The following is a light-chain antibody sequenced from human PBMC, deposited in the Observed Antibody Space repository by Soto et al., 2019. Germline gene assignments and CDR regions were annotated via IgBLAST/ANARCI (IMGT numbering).Light chain of an antibody. CDR2: LGS. CDR3: MQALQTPWT. J-gene: IGKJ1*01. Sequence: DIVMTQSPLSLPVTPGEPASISCRSSQSLLHSNGYTYLDWYLQKPGQSPQLLIYLGSNRASGVPDRFSGSGSGTDFTLKISRVEAEDVGVYYWMQALQTPWTFGQGTKVEVK. V-gene: IGKV2-28*01. CDR1: QSLLHSNGYTY.